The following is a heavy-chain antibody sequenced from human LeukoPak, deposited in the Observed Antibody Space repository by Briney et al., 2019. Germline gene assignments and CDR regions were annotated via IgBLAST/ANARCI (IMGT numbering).Heavy chain of an antibody. CDR2: MYGGGPT. CDR1: GFIVSSNY. V-gene: IGHV3-53*01. J-gene: IGHJ3*02. CDR3: ARVSSDWYPAFDI. D-gene: IGHD6-19*01. Sequence: GGSLRLSCAASGFIVSSNYMSWVRQAPGKGLEWVSVMYGGGPTYYADSVKGRFTISRDNSKDTLYLQMNSLRAVDTALYYCARVSSDWYPAFDIWGQGTMVIVSS.